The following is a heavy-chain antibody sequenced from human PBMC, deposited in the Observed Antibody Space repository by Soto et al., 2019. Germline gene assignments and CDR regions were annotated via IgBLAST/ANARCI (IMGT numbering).Heavy chain of an antibody. V-gene: IGHV4-59*08. CDR2: IYHSGST. D-gene: IGHD6-13*01. CDR1: GGSISSYY. Sequence: PSETLSLTCTVSGGSISSYYWSWIRQPPGKGLEWIGYIYHSGSTNYNPSLKSRVTISVDTSKNQFSLKLSSVTAADTAVYYCARHSSSWDNLFDPWGQGTLVTVSS. J-gene: IGHJ5*02. CDR3: ARHSSSWDNLFDP.